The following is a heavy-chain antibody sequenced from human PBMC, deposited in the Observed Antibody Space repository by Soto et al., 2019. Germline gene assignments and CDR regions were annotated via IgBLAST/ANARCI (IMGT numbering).Heavy chain of an antibody. Sequence: ASVKVSCKASGYTFTGYYMHWVRLAPGQGREWMGWINPSGGSTSYAQKFQGRVTMTRDTSTSTVYMELSSLRSEDTAVYYCASYYDSSRFYGMDVWGQGTTVTVSS. CDR2: INPSGGST. V-gene: IGHV1-46*01. CDR1: GYTFTGYY. J-gene: IGHJ6*02. CDR3: ASYYDSSRFYGMDV. D-gene: IGHD3-22*01.